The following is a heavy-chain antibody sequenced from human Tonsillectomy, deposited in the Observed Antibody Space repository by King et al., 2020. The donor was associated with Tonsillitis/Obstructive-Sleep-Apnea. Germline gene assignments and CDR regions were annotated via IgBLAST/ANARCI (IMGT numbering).Heavy chain of an antibody. CDR3: AKQVAIGTNYFDY. Sequence: VQLVESGGVVGQPGRSLRLSCSASGFTFSGYGIYWVRQEPGKGLEGVAFISYEVSIEYFADSVKGRFTISRDNSKNTLHLQMDSLRAEDTAIYYCAKQVAIGTNYFDYWGQGTLVTVSS. CDR1: GFTFSGYG. D-gene: IGHD5-12*01. J-gene: IGHJ4*02. V-gene: IGHV3-30*18. CDR2: ISYEVSIE.